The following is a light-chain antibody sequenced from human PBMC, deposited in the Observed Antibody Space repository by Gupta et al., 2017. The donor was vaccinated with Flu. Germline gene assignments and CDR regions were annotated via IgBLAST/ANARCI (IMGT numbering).Light chain of an antibody. J-gene: IGKJ5*01. V-gene: IGKV3-11*01. CDR1: QSVSST. CDR3: QQHSNWPVT. CDR2: DAS. Sequence: GERATLSCRASQSVSSTLAWYQQKPGQAPRLLIYDASNRATGIPARFSGSGSGTDFTLTISSLEPEDFAVYYCQQHSNWPVTFGQGTRLEIK.